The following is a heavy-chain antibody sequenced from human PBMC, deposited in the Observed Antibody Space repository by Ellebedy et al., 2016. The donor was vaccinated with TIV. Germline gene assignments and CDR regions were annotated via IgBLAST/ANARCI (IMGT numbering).Heavy chain of an antibody. D-gene: IGHD1-26*01. Sequence: AASVKVSCKASGYTFTDYAMSWLRQAPRQGLEWMGWINANTENQIYVLGFTVQGFTGRLVFSLDTSVSTAYLQINSLEAEDTAVYYCARIIVGATYWDSWGQGTLVTVSS. V-gene: IGHV7-4-1*02. CDR3: ARIIVGATYWDS. CDR2: INANTENQ. J-gene: IGHJ4*02. CDR1: GYTFTDYA.